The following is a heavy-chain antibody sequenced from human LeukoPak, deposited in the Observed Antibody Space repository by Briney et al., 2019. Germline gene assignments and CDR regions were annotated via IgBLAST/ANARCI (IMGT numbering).Heavy chain of an antibody. CDR2: ISSSGSTI. D-gene: IGHD3-10*01. V-gene: IGHV3-11*01. CDR1: RFTFSDYY. J-gene: IGHJ6*02. Sequence: GGSLRLSCAASRFTFSDYYMSWIRQAPGKGLEWVSYISSSGSTIYYADSVKGRFTISRDNAKNSLYLQMNSLRAEDTAVYYCAGNYGSGSNYYYYGMDVWGQGTTVTVSS. CDR3: AGNYGSGSNYYYYGMDV.